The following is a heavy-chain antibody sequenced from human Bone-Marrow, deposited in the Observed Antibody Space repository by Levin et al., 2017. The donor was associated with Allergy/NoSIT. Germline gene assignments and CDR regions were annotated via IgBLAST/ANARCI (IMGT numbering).Heavy chain of an antibody. CDR3: ANDQSISGYSASPHYFIPWSFDL. D-gene: IGHD2-15*01. CDR2: ITGGGVYT. CDR1: GLTFSNFA. V-gene: IGHV3-23*01. Sequence: GESLTISCAASGLTFSNFAMTWVRQAPGKGLEWVSSITGGGVYTYYADSVKGRFTISRDNSKNTLDLQMNSLRVEDTAVYLFANDQSISGYSASPHYFIPWSFDLWGRGTLVTVSS. J-gene: IGHJ2*01.